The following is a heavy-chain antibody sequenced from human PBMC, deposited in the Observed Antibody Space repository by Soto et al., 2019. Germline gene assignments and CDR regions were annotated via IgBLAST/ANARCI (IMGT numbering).Heavy chain of an antibody. V-gene: IGHV3-23*01. CDR2: ISGSGGST. CDR1: GFTFSSYA. J-gene: IGHJ4*02. D-gene: IGHD3-22*01. CDR3: AKDWEGGYYDSSGYYYFDY. Sequence: GGSLRLSCAASGFTFSSYAMSWVRQAPGKGLEWVSTISGSGGSTYYADSVKGRFTISRDNSKNTLYLQMNSLRAEDTAVYDCAKDWEGGYYDSSGYYYFDYWGQGTLVTVSS.